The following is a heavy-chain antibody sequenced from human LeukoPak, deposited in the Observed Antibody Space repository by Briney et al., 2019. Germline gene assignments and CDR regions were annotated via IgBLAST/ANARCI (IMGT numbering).Heavy chain of an antibody. J-gene: IGHJ5*02. CDR1: GFTFDDYA. Sequence: GRSLRLSCAASGFTFDDYAMHWVRQAPGKGLEWVSGISWSSGSIGYADSVKGRFTISRDNAKNSLYLQMNSLRAEDMALYYCAKGYCSSTSCYLFSWGQGTLVTVSS. CDR2: ISWSSGSI. D-gene: IGHD2-2*01. V-gene: IGHV3-9*03. CDR3: AKGYCSSTSCYLFS.